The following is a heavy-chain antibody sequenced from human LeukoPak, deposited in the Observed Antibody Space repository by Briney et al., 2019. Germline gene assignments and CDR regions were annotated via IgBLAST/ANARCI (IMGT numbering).Heavy chain of an antibody. CDR1: GGTFSSYA. V-gene: IGHV1-69*04. D-gene: IGHD2-2*02. CDR3: AGRYCSSTSCYTVTQFDY. Sequence: GSSVKVSCKASGGTFSSYAISWVRQAPGQGLEWMGRIILILGIANYAQKFQGRVTITADKSTSTAYMELSSLRSEDTAVYYCAGRYCSSTSCYTVTQFDYWGQGTLVTVSS. J-gene: IGHJ4*02. CDR2: IILILGIA.